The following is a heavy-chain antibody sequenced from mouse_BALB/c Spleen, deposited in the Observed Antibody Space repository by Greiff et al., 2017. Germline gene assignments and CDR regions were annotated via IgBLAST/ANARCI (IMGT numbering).Heavy chain of an antibody. Sequence: EVQLQQSGAELVKPGASVKLSCTASGFNIKDTYMHWVKQRPEQGLEWIGRIDPANGNTKYDPKFQGKATITADTTSNTAYLQLSSLTSEDTAVYYCATIYYDYDDLYYYAMDYWGQGTSVTVSS. CDR3: ATIYYDYDDLYYYAMDY. D-gene: IGHD2-4*01. J-gene: IGHJ4*01. CDR1: GFNIKDTY. CDR2: IDPANGNT. V-gene: IGHV14-3*02.